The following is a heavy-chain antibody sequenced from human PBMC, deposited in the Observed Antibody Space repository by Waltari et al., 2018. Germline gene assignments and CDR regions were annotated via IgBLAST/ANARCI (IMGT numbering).Heavy chain of an antibody. D-gene: IGHD3-9*01. CDR2: IYLCESDP. V-gene: IGHV5-51*03. Sequence: EVQLVQSGAEVKKPGESLKISCKGSGYSFTSYWIGWVRQIPGKGLEWMGFIYLCESDPSISPSFQCQVTISANKSISTAYLQWSSLKASDTAMYYCARLTSIRYFDWLSLYFDYWGQGTLVTVSS. CDR3: ARLTSIRYFDWLSLYFDY. J-gene: IGHJ4*02. CDR1: GYSFTSYW.